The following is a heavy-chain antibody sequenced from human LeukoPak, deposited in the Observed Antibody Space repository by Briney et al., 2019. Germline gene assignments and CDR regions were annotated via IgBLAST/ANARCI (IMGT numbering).Heavy chain of an antibody. CDR2: ISSSSTI. CDR3: ARAFSGSYLGFDY. V-gene: IGHV3-48*04. CDR1: GFTFSSYS. Sequence: GGSLRLSCAASGFTFSSYSMNWVRQAPGKGLEWVSYISSSSTIYYTDSVKGRFTISRDNAKNSLYLQMNSLRAEDTAVYYCARAFSGSYLGFDYWGQGTLVTVSS. D-gene: IGHD1-26*01. J-gene: IGHJ4*02.